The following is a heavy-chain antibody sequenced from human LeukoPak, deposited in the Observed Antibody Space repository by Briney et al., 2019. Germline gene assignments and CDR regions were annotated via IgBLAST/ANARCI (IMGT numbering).Heavy chain of an antibody. Sequence: GGSLRLSCAASGFTFSSYEMNWVRQAPGKGLEWVSYISTTGSTMYYADSVKGRFTISRDNAKNSLYLQMNSLRAEDTAVYYCAELGITMIGGVWGKGTTVTISS. CDR1: GFTFSSYE. V-gene: IGHV3-48*03. CDR2: ISTTGSTM. D-gene: IGHD3-10*02. CDR3: AELGITMIGGV. J-gene: IGHJ6*04.